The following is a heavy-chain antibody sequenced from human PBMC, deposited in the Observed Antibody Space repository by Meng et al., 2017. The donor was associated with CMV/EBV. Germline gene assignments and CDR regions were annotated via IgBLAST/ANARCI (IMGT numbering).Heavy chain of an antibody. V-gene: IGHV4-38-2*02. CDR1: GYSISSGYY. D-gene: IGHD3-3*01. Sequence: SETLSLTCTVSGYSISSGYYWGWIRQPPGKGLEWIGSIYHSGSTYYNPSLKSRVTKSVDTSKNQFSLKLSSVTAADTAVYYCARAFYDFWSGYSSFDPWGQGTLVTVSS. J-gene: IGHJ5*02. CDR3: ARAFYDFWSGYSSFDP. CDR2: IYHSGST.